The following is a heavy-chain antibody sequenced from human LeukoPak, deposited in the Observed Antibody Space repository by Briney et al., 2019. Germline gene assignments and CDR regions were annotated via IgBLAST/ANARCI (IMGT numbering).Heavy chain of an antibody. CDR3: AKDPVSGYEYYYYGMDV. D-gene: IGHD5-12*01. Sequence: GGSLRLSCAASGFTFSSYGMHWVRQAPGKGLEWVAVISYDGSNKYYADSVKGRFTISRDNSKNTLYLQMNSLRAEDTAVYYCAKDPVSGYEYYYYGMDVWGQGTTVTVSS. V-gene: IGHV3-30*18. CDR1: GFTFSSYG. CDR2: ISYDGSNK. J-gene: IGHJ6*02.